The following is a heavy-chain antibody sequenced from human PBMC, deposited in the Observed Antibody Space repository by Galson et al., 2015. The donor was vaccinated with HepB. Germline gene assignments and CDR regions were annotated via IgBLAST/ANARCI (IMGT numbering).Heavy chain of an antibody. CDR3: ARRGTTYWNFDL. CDR1: GYSFTNYW. V-gene: IGHV5-51*01. Sequence: QSGAEVKKPGESLKISCTGSGYSFTNYWIGWVRQMPGKGLEWMGNIFPGDSDTRYSPSFRGQVTISVDKSIGTAYLHWSSLEASDTAMYYCARRGTTYWNFDLWGRGTLVTVTS. D-gene: IGHD4-11*01. CDR2: IFPGDSDT. J-gene: IGHJ2*01.